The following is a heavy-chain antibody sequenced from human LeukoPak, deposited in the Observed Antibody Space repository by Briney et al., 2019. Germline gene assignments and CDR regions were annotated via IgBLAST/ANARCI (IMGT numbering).Heavy chain of an antibody. CDR2: IYYTGTT. D-gene: IGHD5-12*01. CDR3: ARHKSGYDYFDY. J-gene: IGHJ4*02. CDR1: GVSFSGYY. V-gene: IGHV4-34*01. Sequence: KPSETLSLTCAVYGVSFSGYYWSWIRQPPGKGLEWIGCIYYTGTTYYNPSLKSRVTMSVDTSKNQFSLKVSSVTAADTAVYYCARHKSGYDYFDYWGQGTLVTVSS.